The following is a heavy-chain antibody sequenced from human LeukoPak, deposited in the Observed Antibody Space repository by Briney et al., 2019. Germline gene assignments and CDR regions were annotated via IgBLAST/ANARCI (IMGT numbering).Heavy chain of an antibody. CDR1: GGSISSYY. CDR3: ARERSGNIVVVPPGILGDWFDP. Sequence: SETLSLTCTVSGGSISSYYWSWIRQPAGKGLEWIGRIHTSGSTTCNPSLKSRVTMSVDTSKNQFSLKLNSVTAADTAMYYCARERSGNIVVVPPGILGDWFDPWGQGTLVTVPS. D-gene: IGHD2-2*01. J-gene: IGHJ5*02. CDR2: IHTSGST. V-gene: IGHV4-4*07.